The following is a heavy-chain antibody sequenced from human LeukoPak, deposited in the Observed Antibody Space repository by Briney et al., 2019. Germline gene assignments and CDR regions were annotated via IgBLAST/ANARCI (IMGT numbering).Heavy chain of an antibody. D-gene: IGHD3-10*01. CDR3: ARASPMVRGVRAFDI. V-gene: IGHV4-38-2*02. CDR1: GYSISSGYY. Sequence: ASETLSLTCTVSGYSISSGYYWGWIRQPPGKGLEWIGSIYHSGSTYYNPSLKSRVTISVDTSKNQFSLKLSSVTAADTAVYYCARASPMVRGVRAFDIWGQGTMVTVSS. J-gene: IGHJ3*02. CDR2: IYHSGST.